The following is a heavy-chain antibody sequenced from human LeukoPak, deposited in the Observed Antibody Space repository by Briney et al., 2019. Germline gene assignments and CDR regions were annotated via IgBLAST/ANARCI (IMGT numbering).Heavy chain of an antibody. CDR3: ANIGAAGFSRVHP. J-gene: IGHJ5*02. Sequence: SGTLSLTCDVSGDSIVSSHWWTWVRQAPGKGLEWVGEIHHSGIAHYNPSLKSRVTISIDKTRNQFSLRLTSLTAADTAVYFCANIGAAGFSRVHPWGQGTLVTVSS. V-gene: IGHV4-4*02. CDR2: IHHSGIA. CDR1: GDSIVSSHW. D-gene: IGHD6-13*01.